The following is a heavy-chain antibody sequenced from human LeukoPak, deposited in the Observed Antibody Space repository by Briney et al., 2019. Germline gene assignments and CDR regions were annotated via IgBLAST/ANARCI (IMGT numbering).Heavy chain of an antibody. CDR2: IIPIFGTA. J-gene: IGHJ5*02. CDR1: GGTFSSYA. CDR3: ARLSPYYYDSSGYYYESDP. D-gene: IGHD3-22*01. Sequence: GASVKVSCKASGGTFSSYAISWVRQAPGQGLEWMGGIIPIFGTANYAQKFQGRVTITADESTSTAYMELRSLRSEDTAVYYCARLSPYYYDSSGYYYESDPWGQGTLVTVSS. V-gene: IGHV1-69*13.